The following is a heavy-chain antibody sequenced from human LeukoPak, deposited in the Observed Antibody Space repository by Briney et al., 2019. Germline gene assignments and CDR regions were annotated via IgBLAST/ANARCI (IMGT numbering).Heavy chain of an antibody. CDR1: GGSISSYY. Sequence: PSETLSLTCTVSGGSISSYYWSWIRQPPGKGLEWIGDIYYSGSTTYNPSLKSRATMSVGTPKNQFSLKLSSVTAADTAVYYCARSSMGARFIFDFWGQGTLVTVSS. CDR2: IYYSGST. CDR3: ARSSMGARFIFDF. J-gene: IGHJ4*02. D-gene: IGHD6-6*01. V-gene: IGHV4-59*01.